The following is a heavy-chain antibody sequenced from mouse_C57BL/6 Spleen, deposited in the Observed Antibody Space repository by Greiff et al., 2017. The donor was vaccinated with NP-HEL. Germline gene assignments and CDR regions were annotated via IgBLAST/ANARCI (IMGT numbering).Heavy chain of an antibody. V-gene: IGHV1-61*01. Sequence: QVQLQQPGAELVRPGSSVKLSCKASGYTFTSYWMDWVKQRPGQGLEWIGNIYPSDSETHYNQKFKDKATLTVDKSSSTAYMQLSSPTSEDSAVYYCARSIYESMDYWGQGTSVTVSS. CDR1: GYTFTSYW. J-gene: IGHJ4*01. D-gene: IGHD2-3*01. CDR2: IYPSDSET. CDR3: ARSIYESMDY.